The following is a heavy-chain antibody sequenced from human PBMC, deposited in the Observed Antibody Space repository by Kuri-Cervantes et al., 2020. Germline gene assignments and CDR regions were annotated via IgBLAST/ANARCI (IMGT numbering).Heavy chain of an antibody. J-gene: IGHJ5*02. D-gene: IGHD6-6*01. Sequence: GSLRLSCAVSGYSISSGYYWGWIRQPPGKGLEWIGEINHSGSTNYNPSLKSRVTISVDTSKNQFSLKLSSVTAADTAVYYCARGKRFRSSSGWFDPWGQETLVTVSS. CDR2: INHSGST. CDR3: ARGKRFRSSSGWFDP. V-gene: IGHV4-38-2*01. CDR1: GYSISSGYY.